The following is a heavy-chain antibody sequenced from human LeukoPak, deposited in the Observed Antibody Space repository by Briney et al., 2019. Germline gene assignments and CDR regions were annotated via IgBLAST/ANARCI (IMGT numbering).Heavy chain of an antibody. CDR2: ISDSGGST. Sequence: PGGSLRLSCAASGFTFSTYAMSWVRQAPGKGLEWVSGISDSGGSTYYADSVKGRFTISRDNSKNTLYLQMNSLRAVDTAVYYCARLQLPPGLTDYWGQGTLVTVSS. CDR1: GFTFSTYA. CDR3: ARLQLPPGLTDY. V-gene: IGHV3-23*01. D-gene: IGHD3-16*01. J-gene: IGHJ4*02.